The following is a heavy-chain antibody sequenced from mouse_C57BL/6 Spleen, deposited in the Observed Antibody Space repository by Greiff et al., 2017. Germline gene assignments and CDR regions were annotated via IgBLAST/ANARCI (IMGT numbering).Heavy chain of an antibody. Sequence: QVQLQQSGAELMKPGASVKLSCTATGYTFTGYWIEWVKQRPGHGLEWIGEILPGSGSTNYNEKFKGKATFTADTSYNTAYIQLSSLPTEDSAIYDCARRWDDWYFDVWGTGTTVTVSA. CDR2: ILPGSGST. V-gene: IGHV1-9*01. CDR3: ARRWDDWYFDV. D-gene: IGHD4-1*01. J-gene: IGHJ1*03. CDR1: GYTFTGYW.